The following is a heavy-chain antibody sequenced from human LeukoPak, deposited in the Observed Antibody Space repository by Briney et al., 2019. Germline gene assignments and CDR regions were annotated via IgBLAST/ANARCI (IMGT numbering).Heavy chain of an antibody. CDR2: IRYDGSNE. Sequence: GGSLRLSCAASRFTFSNYGMHWVRQPPGKGLEWVAFIRYDGSNEYYADSVKGRFTISRDNSKNTLYLQMNSLRAEDTAVYYCARAPPRIRYFDWVFDYWGQGTLVTVSS. D-gene: IGHD3-9*01. CDR1: RFTFSNYG. V-gene: IGHV3-30*02. J-gene: IGHJ4*02. CDR3: ARAPPRIRYFDWVFDY.